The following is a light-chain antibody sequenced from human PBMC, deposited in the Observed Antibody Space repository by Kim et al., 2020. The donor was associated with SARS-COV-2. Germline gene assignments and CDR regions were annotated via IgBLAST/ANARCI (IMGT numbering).Light chain of an antibody. CDR2: DAS. V-gene: IGKV1-39*01. Sequence: SASVGDKVIITCRAGQRISTSVSWYQQIPGKAPKLLIYDASTLQSGVPSRFRGSGSGTDFTLTITSLHLDDFATYYCQQSHTTPRTFGQGTKLEIK. J-gene: IGKJ2*01. CDR3: QQSHTTPRT. CDR1: QRISTS.